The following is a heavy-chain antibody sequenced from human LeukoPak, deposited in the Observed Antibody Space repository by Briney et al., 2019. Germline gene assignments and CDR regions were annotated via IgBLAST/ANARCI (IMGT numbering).Heavy chain of an antibody. CDR3: ARGTDVGGCYFDY. J-gene: IGHJ4*02. V-gene: IGHV3-30*03. CDR2: ISYDGSNK. CDR1: GFTFSSYS. Sequence: PGGSLRLSCAASGFTFSSYSMNWVRQAPGKGLEWVAVISYDGSNKYYADSVKGRFTISRDNSKNTLYLQMNSLRAEDTAVYYCARGTDVGGCYFDYWGQGTLVTVSS. D-gene: IGHD6-19*01.